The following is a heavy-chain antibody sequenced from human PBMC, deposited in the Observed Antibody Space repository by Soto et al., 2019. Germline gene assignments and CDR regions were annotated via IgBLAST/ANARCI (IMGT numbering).Heavy chain of an antibody. CDR3: ARDVQEYSSSYYYYYYMDV. Sequence: GASVKVSCKASGYTFTSYAMHWVRQAPGQRLEWMGWINAGNGNTKYSQKLQSRVTITRDTSASTANKEQSSLRTEDTAVYYCARDVQEYSSSYYYYYYMDVWGKGTTVTVSS. D-gene: IGHD6-6*01. CDR2: INAGNGNT. J-gene: IGHJ6*03. CDR1: GYTFTSYA. V-gene: IGHV1-3*01.